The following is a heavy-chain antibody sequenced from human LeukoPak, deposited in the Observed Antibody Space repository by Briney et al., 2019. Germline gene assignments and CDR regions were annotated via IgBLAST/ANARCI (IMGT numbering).Heavy chain of an antibody. CDR2: INHSGST. Sequence: SETLSLTCAVYGGSFSGYYWSWIRQPPGKGLEWIGEINHSGSTNYNPSLKSRVTISVDTSKNKFSLKLSSVTAADTAVYYCAGTYSGSSYGYWGQGTLVTVSS. J-gene: IGHJ4*02. D-gene: IGHD1-26*01. CDR1: GGSFSGYY. V-gene: IGHV4-34*01. CDR3: AGTYSGSSYGY.